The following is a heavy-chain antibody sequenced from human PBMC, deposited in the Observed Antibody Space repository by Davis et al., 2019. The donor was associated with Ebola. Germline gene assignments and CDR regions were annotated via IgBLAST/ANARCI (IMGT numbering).Heavy chain of an antibody. J-gene: IGHJ4*02. CDR3: ARGYYYDIIDY. CDR2: IKQDGSEK. V-gene: IGHV3-7*01. D-gene: IGHD3-22*01. Sequence: GESLKISCAASGFTFSSYAMSWVRQAPGKGLEWVANIKQDGSEKYYVDSVKGRFTISRDNAKNSLYLQMNSLRAEDTAVYYCARGYYYDIIDYWGQGTLVTVSS. CDR1: GFTFSSYA.